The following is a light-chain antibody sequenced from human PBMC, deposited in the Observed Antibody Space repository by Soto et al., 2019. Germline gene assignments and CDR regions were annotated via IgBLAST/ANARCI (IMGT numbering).Light chain of an antibody. J-gene: IGKJ4*01. CDR3: QQYGSSLLT. V-gene: IGKV3-20*01. CDR1: QSISSSY. Sequence: EIVLTQSPGTLSLSPGERATLSCRASQSISSSYLAWHQQKPGQAPRLLIYGISSRTTGIPDWFSGSGSGTVFSLTISRLEPDDFAVYYWQQYGSSLLTFGGGTKVEI. CDR2: GIS.